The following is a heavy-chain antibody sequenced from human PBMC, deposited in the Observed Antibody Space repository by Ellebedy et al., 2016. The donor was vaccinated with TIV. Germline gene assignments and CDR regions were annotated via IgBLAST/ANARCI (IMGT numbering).Heavy chain of an antibody. CDR2: IRSKAYGGTT. J-gene: IGHJ4*02. D-gene: IGHD2-21*02. V-gene: IGHV3-49*03. CDR3: AREHIVVVTADY. Sequence: PGGSLRLSCTASGFTFGDYAMSWFRQAPGKGLEWVGFIRSKAYGGTTEYAASVKGRFTISRDDSKSIAYLQMNSLRAEDTAVYYCAREHIVVVTADYWGQGTLVTVSS. CDR1: GFTFGDYA.